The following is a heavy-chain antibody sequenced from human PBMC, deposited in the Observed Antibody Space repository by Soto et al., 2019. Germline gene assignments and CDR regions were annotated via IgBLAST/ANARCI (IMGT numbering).Heavy chain of an antibody. Sequence: PSETLSLTCAVYGGSFSGYYWSWIRQPPGKGLEWIGEINHSGSTNYNPSLKSRVTISVDTSKNQFSLKLSSVTAADTAVYYCARSYYGSGSYYGYFDYWGQGTLVTVSS. CDR2: INHSGST. D-gene: IGHD3-10*01. CDR1: GGSFSGYY. CDR3: ARSYYGSGSYYGYFDY. V-gene: IGHV4-34*01. J-gene: IGHJ4*02.